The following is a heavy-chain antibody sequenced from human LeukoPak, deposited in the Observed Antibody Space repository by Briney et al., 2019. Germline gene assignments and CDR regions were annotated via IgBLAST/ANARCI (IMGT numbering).Heavy chain of an antibody. CDR2: THYSGST. CDR1: GDSISSYF. CDR3: ARDQRRDYGDYFDN. Sequence: SETLSLTCTVSGDSISSYFRSWIRQSPGKGLECIGYTHYSGSTSYNSSLTSRVTISLDTSKNQFYLKLSSVTASDTAFYYCARDQRRDYGDYFDNWDQGTQVTVSS. D-gene: IGHD3-16*01. V-gene: IGHV4-59*01. J-gene: IGHJ4*02.